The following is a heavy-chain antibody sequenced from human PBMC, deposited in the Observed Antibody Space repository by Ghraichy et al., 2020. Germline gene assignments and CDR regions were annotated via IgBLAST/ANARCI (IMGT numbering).Heavy chain of an antibody. V-gene: IGHV4-59*01. D-gene: IGHD3-22*01. Sequence: SETLSLTCTVSGGSISSYYWSWVRQPPGKGLEWIGHIHYSGSTNCNPSLKSRVTISADTSKNKFSLKLTSVTAADTAVYYCARETYYYESSRYFDDGFDIWGQGTMVTVSS. CDR1: GGSISSYY. J-gene: IGHJ3*02. CDR3: ARETYYYESSRYFDDGFDI. CDR2: IHYSGST.